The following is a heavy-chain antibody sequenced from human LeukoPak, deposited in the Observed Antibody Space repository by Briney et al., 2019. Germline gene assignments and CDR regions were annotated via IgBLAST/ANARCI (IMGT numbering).Heavy chain of an antibody. Sequence: GESLKISCKTSGYKFIDHWIGWVRQMPGKGLEWMAIIYPGDSDARYSPSFQGQVTISADKSITTAYLQWSSQKASDTATYYCARLVTPGVTRWFDPWGQGTPVTVSS. CDR1: GYKFIDHW. CDR3: ARLVTPGVTRWFDP. D-gene: IGHD1-1*01. CDR2: IYPGDSDA. V-gene: IGHV5-51*01. J-gene: IGHJ5*02.